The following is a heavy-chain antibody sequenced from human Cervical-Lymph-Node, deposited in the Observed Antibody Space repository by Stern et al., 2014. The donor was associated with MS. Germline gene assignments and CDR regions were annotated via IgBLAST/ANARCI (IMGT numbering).Heavy chain of an antibody. CDR3: ARDVSWYCPLCAFDI. D-gene: IGHD6-13*01. CDR1: GGSISSYY. J-gene: IGHJ3*02. CDR2: IYYSGST. Sequence: VQLEESGPGLVKPSETLSLTCTVSGGSISSYYWSWIRQPPGKGLEWIGYIYYSGSTNYNPSLKSRVTISVDTSKNQFSLKLSSVTAADTAVYYCARDVSWYCPLCAFDIWGQGTMVTVSS. V-gene: IGHV4-59*01.